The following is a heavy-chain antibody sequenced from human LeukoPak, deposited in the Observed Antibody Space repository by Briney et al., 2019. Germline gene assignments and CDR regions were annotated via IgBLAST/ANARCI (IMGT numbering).Heavy chain of an antibody. CDR3: ARAGVTIFGVVISGLDY. D-gene: IGHD3-3*01. CDR1: GGSFSGYY. CDR2: INHSGST. Sequence: SETLSLTCAVYGGSFSGYYWSWIRQPPGKGLGWIGEINHSGSTNYNPSLKSRVTISVDTSKNQFSLKLSSVTAADTAVYYCARAGVTIFGVVISGLDYWGQGTLVTVSS. V-gene: IGHV4-34*01. J-gene: IGHJ4*02.